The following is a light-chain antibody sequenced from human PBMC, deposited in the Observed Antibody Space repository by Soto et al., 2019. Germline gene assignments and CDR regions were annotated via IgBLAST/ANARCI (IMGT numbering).Light chain of an antibody. CDR2: EVS. CDR1: SSDDGGYNY. V-gene: IGLV2-14*01. CDR3: SSYTSSSTRV. J-gene: IGLJ3*02. Sequence: QSALTQPASVSGSPGQSITISCTGTSSDDGGYNYVSWYQQHPGKAPKLMIYEVSNRPSGVSNRFSGSKSGNTASLTSSGLQAEDEADYYCSSYTSSSTRVFGGGTKLTVL.